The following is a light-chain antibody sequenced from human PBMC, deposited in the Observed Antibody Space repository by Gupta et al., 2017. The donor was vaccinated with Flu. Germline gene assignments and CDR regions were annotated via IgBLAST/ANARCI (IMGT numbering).Light chain of an antibody. Sequence: SALTQPRSVSGSPGQSVTISCTGTASDVGGHDFISWYHQSAGEAPKLILYDINKRPSGVPYRFSGSKSGNTASLTISGLQGEDEGDFYCCAHAGSSIWVFGGGTRLTVV. CDR2: DIN. CDR3: CAHAGSSIWV. V-gene: IGLV2-11*01. J-gene: IGLJ3*02. CDR1: ASDVGGHDF.